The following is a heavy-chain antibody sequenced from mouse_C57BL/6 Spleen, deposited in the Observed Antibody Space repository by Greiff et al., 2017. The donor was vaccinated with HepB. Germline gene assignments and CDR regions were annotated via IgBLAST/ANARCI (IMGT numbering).Heavy chain of an antibody. CDR2: IDPETGGT. J-gene: IGHJ3*01. CDR1: GYTFTDYE. Sequence: VQLVESGAELVRPGASVTLSCKASGYTFTDYEMHWVKQTPVHGLEWIGAIDPETGGTAYNQKFKGKAILTADKSSSTAYMELRRLTSEDSAVYYCRGSYGSSCWFAYWGQGTLVTVSA. CDR3: RGSYGSSCWFAY. D-gene: IGHD1-1*01. V-gene: IGHV1-15*01.